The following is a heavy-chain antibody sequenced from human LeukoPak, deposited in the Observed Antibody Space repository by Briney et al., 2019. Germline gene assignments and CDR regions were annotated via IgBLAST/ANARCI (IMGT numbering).Heavy chain of an antibody. V-gene: IGHV4-59*02. CDR1: GGSVSNYY. J-gene: IGHJ5*02. Sequence: SETLSLTCTVSGGSVSNYYWSWIRQSPGKGLEWIGYIYYTETSYNPSLKSRVTISADTSKNQFSLKLSSVTAADTAVYYCARDGSSSWYKGWFDPWGQGTLVTVSS. D-gene: IGHD6-13*01. CDR2: IYYTET. CDR3: ARDGSSSWYKGWFDP.